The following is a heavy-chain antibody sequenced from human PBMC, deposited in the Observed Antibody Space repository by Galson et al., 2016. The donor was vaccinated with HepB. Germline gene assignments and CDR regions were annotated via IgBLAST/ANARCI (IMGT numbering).Heavy chain of an antibody. CDR3: VQGSTAPAV. Sequence: SLRLSCAASGFTFRDYGMTWVRQAPGKGLEVVSSISRSGDSTDYADSVKRRFTNSRDNSKNTLSLQMNSLTADDTAIYYCVQGSTAPAVWGKGTTVTVSS. CDR1: GFTFRDYG. J-gene: IGHJ6*04. D-gene: IGHD2-2*01. CDR2: ISRSGDST. V-gene: IGHV3-23*01.